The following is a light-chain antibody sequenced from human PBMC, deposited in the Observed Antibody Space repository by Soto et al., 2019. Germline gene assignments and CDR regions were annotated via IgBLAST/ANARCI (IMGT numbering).Light chain of an antibody. V-gene: IGLV1-40*01. J-gene: IGLJ3*02. CDR3: QSYDTSLGGSWV. CDR1: RSNLGAGYD. CDR2: ANN. Sequence: QSVLTQPPSVSGAPGQGITISCTGTRSNLGAGYDVHWYQQLPGAAPKLLIYANNKRPSGVLDRFSGSKSGTSASLAITGLQAEDEADYYCQSYDTSLGGSWVFGGGTKVTVL.